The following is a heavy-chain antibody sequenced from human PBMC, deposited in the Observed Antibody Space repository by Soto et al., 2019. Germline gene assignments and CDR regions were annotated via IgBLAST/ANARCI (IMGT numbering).Heavy chain of an antibody. V-gene: IGHV3-74*01. Sequence: EVQLVESGGNLVQPGGSLRLSCAASGFTFSSYWMHWVRHAPGKGLVWLSRINTDGSSTSYVDSVKGRFTISRDNAKNTLYLQMNSLSVEDTAVYYCARRGQEGPGLAHWGQGTLVTVSS. CDR1: GFTFSSYW. J-gene: IGHJ5*02. CDR3: ARRGQEGPGLAH. CDR2: INTDGSST.